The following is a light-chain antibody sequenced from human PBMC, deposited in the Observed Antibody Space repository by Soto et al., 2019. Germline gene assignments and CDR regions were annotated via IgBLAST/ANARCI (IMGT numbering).Light chain of an antibody. J-gene: IGKJ1*01. CDR2: GAS. V-gene: IGKV3-20*01. Sequence: EIVLTQSPGTLSLSPGERATLSCRASQSVSSYLAWYQQKPGQALSLLIYGASSRATGIPDRFSGSGSGTDFTLTISRLEPEDFAVYYCQQYGSSPWTFGQGTKVDIK. CDR3: QQYGSSPWT. CDR1: QSVSSY.